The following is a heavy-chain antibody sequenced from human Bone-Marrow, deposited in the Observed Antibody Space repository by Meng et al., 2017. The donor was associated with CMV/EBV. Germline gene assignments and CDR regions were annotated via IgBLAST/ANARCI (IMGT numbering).Heavy chain of an antibody. CDR3: TTDTFGVPDY. CDR1: GFTFRNAW. CDR2: IKSKPDGETT. V-gene: IGHV3-15*01. J-gene: IGHJ4*02. D-gene: IGHD3-3*01. Sequence: AASGFTFRNAWMRSVRPAPGKGLAWVGRIKSKPDGETTDSAAPVQRRFTISRDDSKNTLYLQMNSLKTEDTAVYYCTTDTFGVPDYWGQGTLVTVSS.